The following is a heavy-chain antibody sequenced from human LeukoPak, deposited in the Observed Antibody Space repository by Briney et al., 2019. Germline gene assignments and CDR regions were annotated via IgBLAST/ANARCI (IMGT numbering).Heavy chain of an antibody. CDR2: IYYSGST. V-gene: IGHV4-59*01. CDR3: ARSITSSWYGDFQH. J-gene: IGHJ1*01. D-gene: IGHD6-13*01. CDR1: GGSISSYF. Sequence: PSETLSLTCTVSGGSISSYFWSWIRQPPGKGLEWIGYIYYSGSTNYNPSLKSRVTISLDTSKNQFSLKLSSVTAADTAVYYCARSITSSWYGDFQHWGQGTLVTVSS.